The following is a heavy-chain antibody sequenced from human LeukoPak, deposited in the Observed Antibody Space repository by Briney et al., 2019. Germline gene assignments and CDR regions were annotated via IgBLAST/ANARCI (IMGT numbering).Heavy chain of an antibody. CDR1: GFTFSSYA. J-gene: IGHJ4*02. D-gene: IGHD2-2*01. Sequence: GGSLRLSCAASGFTFSSYAMSWVRQAPGKGLEWVSAISGSGGSTYYADSVKGRFTISRDNSKNTLYLQMNSLRAEDTAVYYCAKGLYCTSTDCYELDYWGQGTLVTVSS. V-gene: IGHV3-23*01. CDR3: AKGLYCTSTDCYELDY. CDR2: ISGSGGST.